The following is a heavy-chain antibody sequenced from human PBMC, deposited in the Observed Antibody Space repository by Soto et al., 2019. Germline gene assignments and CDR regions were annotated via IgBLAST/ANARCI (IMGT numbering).Heavy chain of an antibody. CDR1: AGTFSSYA. V-gene: IGHV1-69*01. CDR2: IIPIFGTG. D-gene: IGHD2-15*01. J-gene: IGHJ6*02. CDR3: ARLTQAATHRNYYYYYGMDV. Sequence: QVQLVQSGAEVKKPGSSVKVSCKASAGTFSSYAMSWVRQAPGQGIEWMGGIIPIFGTGNYAQKFQGSVTITADESTSTAHMELSSVRSDDTAVYYCARLTQAATHRNYYYYYGMDVWGQGTTVTVSS.